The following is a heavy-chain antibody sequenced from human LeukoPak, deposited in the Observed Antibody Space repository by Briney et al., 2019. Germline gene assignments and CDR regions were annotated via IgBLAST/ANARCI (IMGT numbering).Heavy chain of an antibody. Sequence: SETLSLTCAVSGYSISSGFYWGWIRQPPGKGLEWVGSIHHSGSTFYNPSLKSRVTISVDTSKNQFSLRLSSMTAADTAVYYCGVGVKATNAFDIWGQGTMVTVSS. CDR1: GYSISSGFY. CDR2: IHHSGST. J-gene: IGHJ3*02. V-gene: IGHV4-38-2*01. CDR3: GVGVKATNAFDI. D-gene: IGHD1-26*01.